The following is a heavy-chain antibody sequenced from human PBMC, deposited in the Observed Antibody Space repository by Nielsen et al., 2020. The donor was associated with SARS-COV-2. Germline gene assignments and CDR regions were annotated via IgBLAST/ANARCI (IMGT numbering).Heavy chain of an antibody. D-gene: IGHD2-2*01. CDR2: FDPEDGET. CDR3: ARDGAVVPAAIAYYGMDV. Sequence: ASVKVSCKVSGYTLTELSMHWVRQAPGKGLEWMGGFDPEDGETIYAQKFQGRVTMTEDTSTDTAYMELSSLRSEDTAVYYCARDGAVVPAAIAYYGMDVWGQGTTVTVSS. CDR1: GYTLTELS. V-gene: IGHV1-24*01. J-gene: IGHJ6*02.